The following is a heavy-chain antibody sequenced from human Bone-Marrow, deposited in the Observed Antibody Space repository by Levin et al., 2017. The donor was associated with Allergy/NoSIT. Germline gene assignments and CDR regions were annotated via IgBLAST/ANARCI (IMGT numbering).Heavy chain of an antibody. CDR2: IYYSGST. Sequence: SETLSLTCTVSGGSISSYYWSWIRQPPGKGLEWIGYIYYSGSTNYNPSLKSRVTISVDTSKNQFSLKLSSVTAADTAVYYCARDRGGSRPFDPWGQGTLVTVSS. CDR3: ARDRGGSRPFDP. V-gene: IGHV4-59*01. J-gene: IGHJ5*02. D-gene: IGHD3-10*01. CDR1: GGSISSYY.